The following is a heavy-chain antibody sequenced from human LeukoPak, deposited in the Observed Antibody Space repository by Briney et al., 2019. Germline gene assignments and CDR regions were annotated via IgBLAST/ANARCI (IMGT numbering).Heavy chain of an antibody. CDR3: ARAAPCSSTSCPFDY. Sequence: SVKVSCKASGGTFSSYTISWVRQAPGQGLEWMGRIIPILGIANYAQKFQGRVTITADKSTSTAYMELSSLRSEDTAVYYCARAAPCSSTSCPFDYWGQGTLSPSPQ. CDR2: IIPILGIA. J-gene: IGHJ4*02. CDR1: GGTFSSYT. V-gene: IGHV1-69*02. D-gene: IGHD2-2*01.